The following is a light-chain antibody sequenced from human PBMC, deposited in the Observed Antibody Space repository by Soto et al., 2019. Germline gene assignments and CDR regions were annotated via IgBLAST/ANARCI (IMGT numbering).Light chain of an antibody. J-gene: IGKJ1*01. CDR3: QQYAGSPRT. CDR2: SAF. V-gene: IGKV3-20*01. CDR1: QSISDT. Sequence: EIVLTQSPGTLSLSPGERATLSCRASQSISDTLAWFQQKSGQAPRLLIYSAFRRATGIPDRFTGSGSGTDFTLTINRVEPEDFAVYFCQQYAGSPRTFGQGTKVDIK.